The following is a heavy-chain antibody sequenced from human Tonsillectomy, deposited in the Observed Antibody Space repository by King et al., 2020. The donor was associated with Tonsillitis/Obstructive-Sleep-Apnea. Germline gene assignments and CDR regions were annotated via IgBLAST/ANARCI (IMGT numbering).Heavy chain of an antibody. D-gene: IGHD3-16*02. CDR1: GGSFSGYY. CDR3: ARARSSGDYIWGSYRILDY. Sequence: HVQLQQWGAGLLKPSETLSLTCAVYGGSFSGYYWNWIRHPPGKGLEWIGEINHSGTTNYNPSLKSRVTISVDTSKTQFSLKLSSVTAADTTVYYCARARSSGDYIWGSYRILDYWGQGTLVTVSS. CDR2: INHSGTT. V-gene: IGHV4-34*01. J-gene: IGHJ4*02.